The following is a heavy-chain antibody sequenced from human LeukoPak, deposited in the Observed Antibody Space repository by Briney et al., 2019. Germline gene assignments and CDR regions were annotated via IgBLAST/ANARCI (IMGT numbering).Heavy chain of an antibody. CDR1: GCTFTGYY. CDR3: ARGGRGGSNHFDY. D-gene: IGHD1-26*01. CDR2: MESNTGAS. V-gene: IGHV1-2*02. J-gene: IGHJ4*02. Sequence: ASVKVSCKASGCTFTGYYMHWVRQAPGQGLEWMGWMESNTGASNSAQKFQGRVTMTTDTSTTTAYMELRSLRSADTAVYYCARGGRGGSNHFDYWGQGTLVTVSS.